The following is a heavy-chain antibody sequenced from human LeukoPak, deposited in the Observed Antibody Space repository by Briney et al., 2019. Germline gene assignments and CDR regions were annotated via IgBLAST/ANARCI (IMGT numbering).Heavy chain of an antibody. J-gene: IGHJ3*02. CDR2: IYSGGST. Sequence: PGGSLRFSCAASGFTVSSNYMSRVRQAPGKGLEWVSVIYSGGSTYYADSVKGRFTISRDNSKNTLYLQMNSLRAEDTAVYYCAGSGSYYRGAFDIWGQGTMVTVSS. D-gene: IGHD1-26*01. CDR1: GFTVSSNY. V-gene: IGHV3-53*01. CDR3: AGSGSYYRGAFDI.